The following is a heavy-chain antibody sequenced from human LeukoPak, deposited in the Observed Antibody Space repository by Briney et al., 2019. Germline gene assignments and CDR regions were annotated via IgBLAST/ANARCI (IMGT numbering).Heavy chain of an antibody. Sequence: GGSLRLSCAASGFTFSSYAMNWVRQAPGTRLEWVSSITGGGERTYPADSVKGRFTISRDNSKNTVSLQMNSLRAEATAVYYYAKGERVYCSASTCYPFDYWGQGILVSVSS. CDR2: ITGGGERT. CDR3: AKGERVYCSASTCYPFDY. CDR1: GFTFSSYA. V-gene: IGHV3-23*01. J-gene: IGHJ4*02. D-gene: IGHD2-2*01.